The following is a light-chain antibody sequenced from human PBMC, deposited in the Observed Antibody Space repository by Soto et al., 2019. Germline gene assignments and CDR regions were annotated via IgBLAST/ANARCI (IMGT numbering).Light chain of an antibody. CDR3: LLYYGGAVI. V-gene: IGLV7-43*01. J-gene: IGLJ2*01. Sequence: QAVVTQEPSLTVSPGGTVTLTCASSTGAVTSGHYTNWLQQKPGQAPRALIYSTDTKHAWTPARFSGSLLGGKAALTLSGAQPEDEADYYCLLYYGGAVIFGGGTKVTVL. CDR2: STD. CDR1: TGAVTSGHY.